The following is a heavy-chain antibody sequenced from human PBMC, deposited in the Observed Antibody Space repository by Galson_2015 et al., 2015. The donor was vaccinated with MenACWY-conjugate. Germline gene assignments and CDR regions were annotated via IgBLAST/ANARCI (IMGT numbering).Heavy chain of an antibody. J-gene: IGHJ4*02. V-gene: IGHV4-59*01. CDR2: MYYSGSA. D-gene: IGHD3-3*02. CDR3: ARGVNLASMAGY. Sequence: WIRQPPGKGLEWIGYMYYSGSANYNPSLKSRVTISVDTSKNQFSLTMTSVTAADTTVYYCARGVNLASMAGYWGQGTLVTVSS.